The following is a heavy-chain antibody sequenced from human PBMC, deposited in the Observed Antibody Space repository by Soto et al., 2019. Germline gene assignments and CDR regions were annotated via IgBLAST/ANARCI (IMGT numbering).Heavy chain of an antibody. V-gene: IGHV4-39*01. Sequence: QLQLQESGPRLVKPSETLSLTCSVSGDSISSGGYYWGWIRQPPGKGLEWIGNIYYSGSTYYNPSLKSRVTISVDTSKNQFSLTLSFVNAADTAVYYCARLRPFGRYTFSPPADPWGQGTLVTVSS. D-gene: IGHD3-9*01. CDR3: ARLRPFGRYTFSPPADP. J-gene: IGHJ5*02. CDR1: GDSISSGGYY. CDR2: IYYSGST.